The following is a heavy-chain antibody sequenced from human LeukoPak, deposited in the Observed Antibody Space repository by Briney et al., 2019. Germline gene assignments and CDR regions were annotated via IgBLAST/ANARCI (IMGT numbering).Heavy chain of an antibody. CDR3: ARDRGVAAAVTFDY. Sequence: PSETLSLTCTVSGYSISSSSYSWVWIRQPPGKGLEWIGSMYYSGGTYYNPSLKSRVTYSVNTSKNQFSLKLNSVTAADTAVYYCARDRGVAAAVTFDYWGQGTLVTVSS. CDR1: GYSISSSSYS. J-gene: IGHJ4*02. D-gene: IGHD6-13*01. CDR2: MYYSGGT. V-gene: IGHV4-39*07.